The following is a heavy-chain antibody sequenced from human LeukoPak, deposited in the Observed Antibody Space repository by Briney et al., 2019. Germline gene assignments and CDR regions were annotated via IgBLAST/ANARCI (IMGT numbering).Heavy chain of an antibody. D-gene: IGHD2-2*01. CDR2: TNHSGST. CDR1: GGSFSGYY. Sequence: SETLPLTCAVYGGSFSGYYWSWIRQPPGKGLEGIGETNHSGSTNYNPSLKSRVTISVDTSKNQFSLKLSSVTAADTAVYYCARGYQLLHSYNWFDPWGQGTLVTVSS. CDR3: ARGYQLLHSYNWFDP. V-gene: IGHV4-34*01. J-gene: IGHJ5*02.